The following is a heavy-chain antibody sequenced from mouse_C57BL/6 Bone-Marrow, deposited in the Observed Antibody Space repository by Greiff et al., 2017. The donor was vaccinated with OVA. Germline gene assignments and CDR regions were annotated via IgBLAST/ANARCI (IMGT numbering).Heavy chain of an antibody. CDR2: IFPGSGST. CDR1: GYTFTDYY. V-gene: IGHV1-75*01. Sequence: QVQLKQSGPELVKPGASVKISCKASGYTFTDYYINWVKQRPGQGLEWIGWIFPGSGSTYYNEKFKGKATLTVDKSSSTAYMLLSSLTSEDSAVYFCARGGYGSSYGWYFDVWGTGTTVTVSS. CDR3: ARGGYGSSYGWYFDV. J-gene: IGHJ1*03. D-gene: IGHD1-1*01.